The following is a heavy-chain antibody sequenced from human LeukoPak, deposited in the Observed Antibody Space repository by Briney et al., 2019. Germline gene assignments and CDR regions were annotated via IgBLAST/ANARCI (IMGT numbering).Heavy chain of an antibody. D-gene: IGHD6-19*01. CDR2: ISGSGSST. Sequence: GSLRLSCAASGFTFSSYAMSWVRQAPGKGLEWVSTISGSGSSTYYADSVKGRFTISRDNSKNTLYLQMNSLRAEDTAVYYCAKRAVAGTALDYFDYWGQGTLVTVSS. CDR1: GFTFSSYA. CDR3: AKRAVAGTALDYFDY. J-gene: IGHJ4*02. V-gene: IGHV3-23*01.